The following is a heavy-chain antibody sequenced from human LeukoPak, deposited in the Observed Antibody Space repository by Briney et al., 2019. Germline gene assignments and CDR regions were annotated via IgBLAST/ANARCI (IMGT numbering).Heavy chain of an antibody. Sequence: GSLRLSCAASGFTFSSYGMHWVRQAPGKGLEWVAVISYDGSNKYYADSVKGRFTISRDNSKNTLYLQMNSLRAEDTAVYYCAKDMYHSRGSYLDYWGQGTLVTVSS. V-gene: IGHV3-30*18. CDR3: AKDMYHSRGSYLDY. J-gene: IGHJ4*02. CDR2: ISYDGSNK. D-gene: IGHD1-26*01. CDR1: GFTFSSYG.